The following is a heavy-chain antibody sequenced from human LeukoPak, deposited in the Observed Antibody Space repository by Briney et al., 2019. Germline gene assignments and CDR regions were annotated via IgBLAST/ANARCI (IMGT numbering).Heavy chain of an antibody. J-gene: IGHJ4*02. CDR1: GGSISSYY. CDR3: ARGLTVTTYFDY. D-gene: IGHD4-11*01. CDR2: IYYSGST. Sequence: SETLSLTCTVSGGSISSYYWSWIRQPPGKGLEWIGYIYYSGSTNYNPSPKSRVTISVDTSKNQFSLKLSSVTAADTAVYYCARGLTVTTYFDYWGRGTLVTVSS. V-gene: IGHV4-59*01.